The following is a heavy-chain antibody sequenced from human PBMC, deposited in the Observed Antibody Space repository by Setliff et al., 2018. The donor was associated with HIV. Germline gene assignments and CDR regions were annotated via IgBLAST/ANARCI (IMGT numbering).Heavy chain of an antibody. V-gene: IGHV1-3*01. CDR1: GYTFSTYS. J-gene: IGHJ4*02. CDR3: ARVYCSGGACYSLNS. Sequence: ASVKVSCKASGYTFSTYSIHWVRQAPGQSLEWMGWINPGSGNTQYSQKLQGRITITRDSSASTVYLELSSLRFEDTAVYYCARVYCSGGACYSLNSWGQGALVTVSS. D-gene: IGHD2-15*01. CDR2: INPGSGNT.